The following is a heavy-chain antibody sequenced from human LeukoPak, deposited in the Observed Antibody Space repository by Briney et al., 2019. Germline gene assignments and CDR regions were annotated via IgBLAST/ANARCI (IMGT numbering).Heavy chain of an antibody. V-gene: IGHV1-24*01. Sequence: ASVTVSCKVSGYTLTELSMHWVRQAPGKGLEWMGGFDPEDGETIYAQKFQGRVTMTEDTSTDTAYMELSSLRSEDTAVYYCATSFREELLVDYWGQGTLVTVSS. CDR2: FDPEDGET. CDR3: ATSFREELLVDY. D-gene: IGHD1-26*01. CDR1: GYTLTELS. J-gene: IGHJ4*02.